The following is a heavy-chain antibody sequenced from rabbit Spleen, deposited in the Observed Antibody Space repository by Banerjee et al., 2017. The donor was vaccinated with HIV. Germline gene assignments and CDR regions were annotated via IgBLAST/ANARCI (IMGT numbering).Heavy chain of an antibody. CDR2: IYGGSGST. CDR1: GFTISSSYW. J-gene: IGHJ4*01. Sequence: QSLEESGGDLVKPGASLTLTCTVSGFTISSSYWIYWVRQAPGKGLEWIACIYGGSGSTYYASWAKGRFTVSKTSSTTVTLQMTSLTAADTATYFCARSVHDVGGFSLWGPGTLVTVS. CDR3: ARSVHDVGGFSL. D-gene: IGHD7-1*01. V-gene: IGHV1S40*01.